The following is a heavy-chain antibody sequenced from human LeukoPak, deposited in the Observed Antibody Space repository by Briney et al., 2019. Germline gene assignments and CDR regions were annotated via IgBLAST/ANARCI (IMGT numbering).Heavy chain of an antibody. CDR1: GGSISSYY. Sequence: PSETLSLTCTVSGGSISSYYWSWIRQPAGKGLEWIGRIYTSGSTNYNPSLKSRVTMSVDTSKNQFSLKLSSVTAADTAVYYCAREECTNGVCYSFDYWGQGTLVTVSS. D-gene: IGHD2-8*01. CDR3: AREECTNGVCYSFDY. J-gene: IGHJ4*02. CDR2: IYTSGST. V-gene: IGHV4-4*07.